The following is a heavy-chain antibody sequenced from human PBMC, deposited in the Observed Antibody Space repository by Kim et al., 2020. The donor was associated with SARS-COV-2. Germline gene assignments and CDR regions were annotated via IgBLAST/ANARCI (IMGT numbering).Heavy chain of an antibody. CDR2: INPSGGST. CDR3: ARDWSPIYYYGSGDAFDI. Sequence: ASVKVSCKASGYTFTSYYMHWVRQAPGQGLEWMGIINPSGGSTSYAQKFQGRVTMTRDMSTSTVYMELSSLRSEDTAVYYCARDWSPIYYYGSGDAFDIWGQGTMVTVSS. J-gene: IGHJ3*02. V-gene: IGHV1-46*01. D-gene: IGHD3-10*01. CDR1: GYTFTSYY.